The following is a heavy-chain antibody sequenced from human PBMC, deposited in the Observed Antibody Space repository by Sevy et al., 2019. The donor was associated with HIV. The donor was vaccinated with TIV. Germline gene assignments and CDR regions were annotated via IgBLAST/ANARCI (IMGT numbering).Heavy chain of an antibody. CDR2: IKSKTDGGTT. V-gene: IGHV3-15*07. CDR1: GFTFANAW. CDR3: ARDRYYDASGYYYYYYGMDV. D-gene: IGHD3-22*01. J-gene: IGHJ6*02. Sequence: GGSLRLSCAASGFTFANAWMNWVRQTPGKGLEWVGRIKSKTDGGTTDYVAPVKGRFTISRDDSKNRLYLQMNSLRTEDTAVYYCARDRYYDASGYYYYYYGMDVWGQGTTVTVSS.